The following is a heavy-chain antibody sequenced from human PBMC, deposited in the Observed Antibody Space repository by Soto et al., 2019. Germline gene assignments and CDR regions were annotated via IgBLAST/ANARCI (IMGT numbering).Heavy chain of an antibody. CDR2: MNAKSGDT. V-gene: IGHV1-8*01. Sequence: ASVKVSCKASGYTFSDFDINWLRQASGQGPEWMGWMNAKSGDTFFPQRFQGKFNMTWDTSLSTAYMEVGSLTSDDTAIYYCAGGNPFNYACFDVWGQGTTGTVSS. CDR3: AGGNPFNYACFDV. D-gene: IGHD3-16*01. CDR1: GYTFSDFD. J-gene: IGHJ6*02.